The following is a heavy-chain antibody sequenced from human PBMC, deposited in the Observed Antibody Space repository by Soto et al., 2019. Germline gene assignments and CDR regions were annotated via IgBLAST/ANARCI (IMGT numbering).Heavy chain of an antibody. CDR1: GASITTYS. D-gene: IGHD2-2*01. J-gene: IGHJ4*02. Sequence: PSETLSLTCAVSGASITTYSWSWIRQPPGKGLEWIASIYYGGSTNYNPSLKSRVTISIDRSRNHFSLRLRSVTAADTAVYYCASSTVFRPPSFDFWGQGTLVTVAS. CDR2: IYYGGST. V-gene: IGHV4-59*01. CDR3: ASSTVFRPPSFDF.